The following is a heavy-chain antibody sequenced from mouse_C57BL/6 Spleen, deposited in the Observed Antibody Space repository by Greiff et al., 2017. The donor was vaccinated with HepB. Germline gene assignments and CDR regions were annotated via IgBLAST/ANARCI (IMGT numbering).Heavy chain of an antibody. CDR1: GYTFTDYY. CDR3: ARESLPPYDSNYYY. V-gene: IGHV1-19*01. CDR2: INPYNGGT. D-gene: IGHD2-5*01. J-gene: IGHJ2*01. Sequence: VQLQQSGPVLVKPGASVKMSCKASGYTFTDYYMNWVKQSHGKSLEWIGVINPYNGGTSYNQKFKGKATLTVDKSSSTAYMELNSLTSEDSAVYYCARESLPPYDSNYYYWGQGTTLTVSS.